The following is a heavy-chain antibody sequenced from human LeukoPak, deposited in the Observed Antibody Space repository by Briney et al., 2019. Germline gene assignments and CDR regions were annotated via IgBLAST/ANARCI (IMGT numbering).Heavy chain of an antibody. CDR2: INSDGSGT. Sequence: GGSLRLSCAASGFTFSSCWMHWVCQAPGKGLVWVSRINSDGSGTTYADSVKGRFTISRDNAKNTLYLQMNSLRAEDTAVYYCAARTTVTTLADYWGQGTLVTVSS. D-gene: IGHD4-17*01. V-gene: IGHV3-74*01. CDR1: GFTFSSCW. CDR3: AARTTVTTLADY. J-gene: IGHJ4*02.